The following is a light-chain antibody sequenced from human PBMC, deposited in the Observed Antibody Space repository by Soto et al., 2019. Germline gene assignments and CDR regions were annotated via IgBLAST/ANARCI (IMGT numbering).Light chain of an antibody. Sequence: DIVMTQSPESLAVSRGERVTINCKSSQSVLYSSNNRNYLAWFQQKPGQPPKLLIYWESTRESGVPARLSGSGSGTDFTLTISGLQAEDVAVYYCQKYYNTPLTCGGGTKVDIK. V-gene: IGKV4-1*01. J-gene: IGKJ4*01. CDR2: WES. CDR3: QKYYNTPLT. CDR1: QSVLYSSNNRNY.